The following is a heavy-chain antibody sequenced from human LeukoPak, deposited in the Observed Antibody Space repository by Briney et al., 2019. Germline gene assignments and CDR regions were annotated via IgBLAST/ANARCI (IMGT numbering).Heavy chain of an antibody. CDR3: ARVFRGSTVVTPFRWFDP. J-gene: IGHJ5*02. CDR2: INPNSGGT. Sequence: GASVKVSCKASGYTFTSYGISWVRQAPGQGLEWMGWINPNSGGTNYAQKFQGRVTMTRDTSISTAYMELSRLRSDDTAVYYCARVFRGSTVVTPFRWFDPWGQGTLVTVSS. CDR1: GYTFTSYG. V-gene: IGHV1-2*02. D-gene: IGHD4-23*01.